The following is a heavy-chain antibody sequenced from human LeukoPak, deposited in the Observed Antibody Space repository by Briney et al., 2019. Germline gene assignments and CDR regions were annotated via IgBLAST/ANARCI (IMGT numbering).Heavy chain of an antibody. Sequence: PSETLSLTCTVSGGSISSYYWSWIRQPPGKGPEWIGYIYYSGSTNYNPSLKSRVTISVDTSKNQFSLKLSSVTAADTAVYYCAREIYGSGPFDPWGQGTLVTVSS. V-gene: IGHV4-59*01. D-gene: IGHD3-10*01. J-gene: IGHJ5*02. CDR2: IYYSGST. CDR1: GGSISSYY. CDR3: AREIYGSGPFDP.